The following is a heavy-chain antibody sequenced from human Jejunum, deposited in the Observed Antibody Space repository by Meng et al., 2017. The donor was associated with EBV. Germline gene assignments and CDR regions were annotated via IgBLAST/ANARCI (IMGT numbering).Heavy chain of an antibody. D-gene: IGHD3-10*01. CDR3: SRDLVGADDD. CDR1: GFTFSRYC. Sequence: DLVASGVALVPPGGSLRLSCAASGFTFSRYCMHWVRQAPGKGLVWVSRLNEDGGITTYADSVKGRFTISRDNAKNTLYLQMNSLRVEDTGVYFCSRDLVGADDDWGQGTLVTVSS. V-gene: IGHV3-74*01. CDR2: LNEDGGIT. J-gene: IGHJ4*02.